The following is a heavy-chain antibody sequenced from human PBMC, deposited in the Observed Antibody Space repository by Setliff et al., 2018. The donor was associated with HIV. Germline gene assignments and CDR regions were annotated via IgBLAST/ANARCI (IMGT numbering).Heavy chain of an antibody. V-gene: IGHV4-39*07. J-gene: IGHJ6*01. D-gene: IGHD3-10*01. CDR1: GGSISSGSHF. CDR3: ARDNSYYYGSGSHYWYGMDV. CDR2: IYYSGTT. Sequence: SETLSLTCTVSGGSISSGSHFWGWIRQPPGKGLEWIGSIYYSGTTYYNPSLKSRITISVDTSKNQFSLKVNSVTAADTAVYYCARDNSYYYGSGSHYWYGMDVWGQGTTVTSPQ.